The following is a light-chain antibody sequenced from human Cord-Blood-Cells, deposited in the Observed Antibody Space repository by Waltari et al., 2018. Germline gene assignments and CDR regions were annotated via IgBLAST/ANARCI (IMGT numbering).Light chain of an antibody. V-gene: IGKV4-1*01. Sequence: DIVMTQSPDSLAVSLGERATINCKSSQSVLYSSNNKNYLAWYHQKPGQPPKLLIYWASTRESGVPDRFSGSGSGTDFTLTISSLQAEDVAVYYCQQYYSTPFGPGTKVDIK. J-gene: IGKJ3*01. CDR3: QQYYSTP. CDR1: QSVLYSSNNKNY. CDR2: WAS.